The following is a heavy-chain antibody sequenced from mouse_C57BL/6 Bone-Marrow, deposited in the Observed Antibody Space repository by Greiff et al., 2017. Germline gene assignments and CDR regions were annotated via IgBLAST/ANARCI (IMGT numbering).Heavy chain of an antibody. V-gene: IGHV1-82*01. CDR1: GYAFSSSW. CDR3: ARGGYDAWFAY. Sequence: VQLQQSGPELVKPGASVKISCKASGYAFSSSWMNWVKQRPGKGLEWIGRIYPGDGDTNYNGKFKGKATLTADKSSSTAYMQLSSLTSEDSAVYFCARGGYDAWFAYWGQGTLDTVSA. J-gene: IGHJ3*01. D-gene: IGHD2-2*01. CDR2: IYPGDGDT.